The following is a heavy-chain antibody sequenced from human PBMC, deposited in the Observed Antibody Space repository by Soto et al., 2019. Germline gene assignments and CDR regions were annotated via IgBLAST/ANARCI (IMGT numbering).Heavy chain of an antibody. D-gene: IGHD3-22*01. J-gene: IGHJ6*03. Sequence: PGGSLRLSCAASGFTFSSHAMSWVRQAPGKGLEWVSAISASGGSTYYADSVKGRFTISRDNSKNTLYLQMNSLRAEDTAVYYCAKVSLSGYWSETYYYYYMDVWGKGTTVTVSS. CDR1: GFTFSSHA. V-gene: IGHV3-23*01. CDR3: AKVSLSGYWSETYYYYYMDV. CDR2: ISASGGST.